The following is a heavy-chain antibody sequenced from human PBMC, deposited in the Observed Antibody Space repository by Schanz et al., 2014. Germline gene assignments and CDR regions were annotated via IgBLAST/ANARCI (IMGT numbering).Heavy chain of an antibody. CDR3: AKDPSHGDYDYYFDY. D-gene: IGHD3-22*01. CDR2: ISYDGRNK. Sequence: VHLVESGGGLVKRGGSLRLSCAASGFTISSYSMNWVRQAPGKGLEWVAVISYDGRNKYYADSVKGRFTISRDNSKNTLYLQMNSLRAEDTAVYYCAKDPSHGDYDYYFDYWGQGTLVTVSS. CDR1: GFTISSYS. J-gene: IGHJ4*02. V-gene: IGHV3-30*18.